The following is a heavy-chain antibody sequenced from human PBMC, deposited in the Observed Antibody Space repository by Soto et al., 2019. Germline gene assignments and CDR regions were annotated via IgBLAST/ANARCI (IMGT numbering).Heavy chain of an antibody. D-gene: IGHD5-12*01. CDR2: IYYSGST. CDR3: ARAHWVVATILHFDY. Sequence: TLSLTCTVSGGSISSGGYYWSWIRQHPGKGLEWIGYIYYSGSTYYNPSLKSRVTISVDTSKNQFSLKLSSVTAADTAVYYCARAHWVVATILHFDYWGQGTLVTVSS. CDR1: GGSISSGGYY. V-gene: IGHV4-31*03. J-gene: IGHJ4*02.